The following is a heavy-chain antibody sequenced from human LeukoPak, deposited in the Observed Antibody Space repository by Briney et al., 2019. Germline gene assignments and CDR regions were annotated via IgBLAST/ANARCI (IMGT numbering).Heavy chain of an antibody. CDR2: ISAYNGNT. J-gene: IGHJ5*02. Sequence: GASVKVSCKASGYTFTSYGISWARQAPGQGLEWMGWISAYNGNTNYAQKLQGRVTMTTDTSTSTAYMELRSLRSDDTAVYYCARVYPTYYDFWSGSNWFDPWGQGTLVTVSS. CDR1: GYTFTSYG. V-gene: IGHV1-18*01. CDR3: ARVYPTYYDFWSGSNWFDP. D-gene: IGHD3-3*01.